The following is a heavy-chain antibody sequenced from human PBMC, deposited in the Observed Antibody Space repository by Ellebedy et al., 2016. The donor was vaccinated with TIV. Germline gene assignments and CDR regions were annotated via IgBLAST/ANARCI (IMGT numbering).Heavy chain of an antibody. Sequence: SETLSLXCTVSGGSISSGGYYWSWIRQHPGKGLEWIGYIYYSGSTYYNPSLKSRVTISVDTSKNQFSLKLSSVTAADTAVYYCARERESRGRGWGSGLYGMDVWGQGTTVTVSS. V-gene: IGHV4-31*03. D-gene: IGHD3-16*01. J-gene: IGHJ6*02. CDR1: GGSISSGGYY. CDR3: ARERESRGRGWGSGLYGMDV. CDR2: IYYSGST.